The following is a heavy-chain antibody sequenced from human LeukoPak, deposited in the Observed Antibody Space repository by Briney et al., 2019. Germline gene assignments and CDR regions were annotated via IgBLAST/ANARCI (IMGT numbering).Heavy chain of an antibody. Sequence: SASVVTTYYAASLTGRFTISTHNSTNTLYLQMNSLRAEDTSVYYCAKEWCWELLDARLDYWGQGTLVTVSS. CDR3: AKEWCWELLDARLDY. J-gene: IGHJ4*02. D-gene: IGHD1-26*01. V-gene: IGHV3-23*01. CDR2: SASVVTT.